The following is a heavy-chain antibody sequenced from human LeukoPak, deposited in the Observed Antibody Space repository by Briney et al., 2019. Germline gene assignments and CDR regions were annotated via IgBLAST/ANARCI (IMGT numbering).Heavy chain of an antibody. V-gene: IGHV1-2*02. J-gene: IGHJ5*02. Sequence: GASVKVSCKASGYTFTAYYMHWVRQAPGQGLEWMGWINPNSGGTNYAQKFQGRVTMTRDTSISTAYMELSRLRSDDTAVYYCARESGYCSGGSCGGWFDPWGQGTLVTVSS. CDR2: INPNSGGT. CDR1: GYTFTAYY. CDR3: ARESGYCSGGSCGGWFDP. D-gene: IGHD2-15*01.